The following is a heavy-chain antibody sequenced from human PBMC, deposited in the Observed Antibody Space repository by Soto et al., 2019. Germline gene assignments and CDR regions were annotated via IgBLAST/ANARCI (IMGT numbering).Heavy chain of an antibody. V-gene: IGHV1-3*01. CDR1: GYTFTSYA. J-gene: IGHJ4*02. CDR3: AARPKAFDY. CDR2: INAGNGNT. D-gene: IGHD6-6*01. Sequence: ASVKVSCKASGYTFTSYAMHWVRQAPGQRLEWMGWINAGNGNTKYSQKFQGRVTMTTDTSASTAYMELRSLRADDKAVDYCAARPKAFDYWGQGTLVTVSS.